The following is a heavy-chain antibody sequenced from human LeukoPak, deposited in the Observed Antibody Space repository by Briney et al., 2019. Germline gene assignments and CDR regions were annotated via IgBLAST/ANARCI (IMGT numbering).Heavy chain of an antibody. Sequence: SETLSLTCAVYGGSFSGYYWGWIRQPPGKGLEWIGSIYHSGSTYYNPSLKSRITISVDTSKNQFSLKLSSVTAADTAVYYCARVGRGTDAFDIWGQGTMVTVSS. CDR1: GGSFSGYY. J-gene: IGHJ3*02. CDR2: IYHSGST. D-gene: IGHD3-16*01. V-gene: IGHV4-38-2*01. CDR3: ARVGRGTDAFDI.